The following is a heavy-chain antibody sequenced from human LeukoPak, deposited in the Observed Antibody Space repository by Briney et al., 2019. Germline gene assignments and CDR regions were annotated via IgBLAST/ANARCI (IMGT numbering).Heavy chain of an antibody. V-gene: IGHV1-69*02. Sequence: SVKVSCKASVGTFCSYTISWVRQAPGPGLEWMGRIIPILGIANSVQKLQGSVTITADKSPGTAYMELCTPRSEDTRVYYCASFPPFIPMVRGTQDWFDPWGQGTLVTVSS. D-gene: IGHD3-10*01. CDR2: IIPILGIA. CDR3: ASFPPFIPMVRGTQDWFDP. CDR1: VGTFCSYT. J-gene: IGHJ5*02.